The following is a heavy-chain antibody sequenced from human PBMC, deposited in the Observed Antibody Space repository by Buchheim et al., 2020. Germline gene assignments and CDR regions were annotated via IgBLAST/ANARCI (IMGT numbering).Heavy chain of an antibody. J-gene: IGHJ4*02. CDR1: GYTFGDHA. V-gene: IGHV3-49*03. Sequence: EVQLVESGGGLVQPGRSLRLSCTTSGYTFGDHAVSWFRQAPGKGLEWVGFIRNKVYGGTAEYAASVKGRFIISRDDSKSIAYLQMNSLKTEDTAVYYCSRGHDTSWYLFVNWGQGTL. CDR3: SRGHDTSWYLFVN. CDR2: IRNKVYGGTA. D-gene: IGHD6-13*01.